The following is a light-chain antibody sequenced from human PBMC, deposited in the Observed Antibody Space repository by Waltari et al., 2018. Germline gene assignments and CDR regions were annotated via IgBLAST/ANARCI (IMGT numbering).Light chain of an antibody. Sequence: QSALTQPASVSGSPGQSITTSCTGTSSDVGSYNFVTWYQQHPGKAPKRMIYEASKRPSGVSNRFSGSKSGNTASLTISGLQAEDEADYYCCSYTTSDTCVFGGGTKLTVL. CDR1: SSDVGSYNF. CDR2: EAS. V-gene: IGLV2-23*01. CDR3: CSYTTSDTCV. J-gene: IGLJ2*01.